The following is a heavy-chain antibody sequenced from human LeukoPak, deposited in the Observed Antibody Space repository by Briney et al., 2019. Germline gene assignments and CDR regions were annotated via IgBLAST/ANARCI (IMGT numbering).Heavy chain of an antibody. Sequence: ASETLSLTCAVYGGSFSGYYWSWIRQPPGKGLEWMGEINHSGSTNYNPSLKSRVTMSVDTSKNQFSLKVSSVTAADTAVYYCARDSRRIAAAGTGFDYWGQGTLVTVSS. D-gene: IGHD6-13*01. CDR1: GGSFSGYY. J-gene: IGHJ4*02. CDR3: ARDSRRIAAAGTGFDY. V-gene: IGHV4-34*01. CDR2: INHSGST.